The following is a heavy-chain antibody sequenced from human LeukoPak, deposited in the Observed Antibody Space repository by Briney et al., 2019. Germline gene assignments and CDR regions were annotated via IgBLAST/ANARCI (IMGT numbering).Heavy chain of an antibody. CDR2: TYYRSQWYY. V-gene: IGHV6-1*01. Sequence: SQTLSLTCAISGDSVSNNDGAWNWIRQSPSRGLDWLGRTYYRSQWYYDYARSGMSRIRVDPDTSKNQFSLQLRSVTPDDTAVYYCAGGYAFDVWGQGTTVIVSS. J-gene: IGHJ3*01. CDR3: AGGYAFDV. CDR1: GDSVSNNDGA.